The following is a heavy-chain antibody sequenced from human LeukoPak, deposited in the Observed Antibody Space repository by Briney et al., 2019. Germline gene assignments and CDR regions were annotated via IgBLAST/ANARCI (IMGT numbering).Heavy chain of an antibody. Sequence: GGSLRLSCAVSGFPFSIYEMNWVRQAPGRRLEWVSNIGSSGTIRYYADSVKGRFSISRDNAKNSLYLQMNSLRVEDTGVYYCALLAVASDFDYWGQGALVTVSS. D-gene: IGHD6-19*01. CDR1: GFPFSIYE. J-gene: IGHJ4*02. CDR3: ALLAVASDFDY. CDR2: IGSSGTIR. V-gene: IGHV3-48*03.